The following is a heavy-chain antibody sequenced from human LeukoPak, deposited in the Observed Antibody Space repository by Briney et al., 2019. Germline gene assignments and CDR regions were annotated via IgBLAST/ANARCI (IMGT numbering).Heavy chain of an antibody. Sequence: GESLKISCKGSGYSFTSYWIRWVRQMPGKGLEWMGRIDPSDSYTNYSPSFQGHVTISADKSISTAYLQWSSLEASDTAMYYCARPYCSGGSCYYFDYWGQGTLVTVSS. CDR2: IDPSDSYT. J-gene: IGHJ4*02. V-gene: IGHV5-10-1*01. CDR1: GYSFTSYW. CDR3: ARPYCSGGSCYYFDY. D-gene: IGHD2-15*01.